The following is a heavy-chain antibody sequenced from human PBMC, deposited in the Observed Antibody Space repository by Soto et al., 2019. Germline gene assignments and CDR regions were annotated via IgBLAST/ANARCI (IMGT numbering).Heavy chain of an antibody. J-gene: IGHJ4*02. CDR3: ARLGGYYQAFDS. CDR2: IYYSGST. CDR1: GGSISPYY. V-gene: IGHV4-59*08. Sequence: TLSLTCTVSGGSISPYYWSWIRQPPGKGLEWIGYIYYSGSTTYNPSLKSRVNISVDTSQNQFSLNLSSVTAADTAVYYCARLGGYYQAFDSWGQGTLVTVSS. D-gene: IGHD3-22*01.